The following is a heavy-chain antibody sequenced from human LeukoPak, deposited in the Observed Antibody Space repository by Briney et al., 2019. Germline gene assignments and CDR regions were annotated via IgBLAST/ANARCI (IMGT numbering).Heavy chain of an antibody. CDR3: ARGPSGSDY. V-gene: IGHV1-2*06. CDR2: INPSSGGT. J-gene: IGHJ4*02. CDR1: GYTFTGCY. Sequence: ASVKVSCKVSGYTFTGCYLHWVRQAPGQGLEWMGRINPSSGGTNYAQKFQGRVTMTRDTSINTAYLDLSNLRSDDTAVYYCARGPSGSDYWGQGTLVIVSS. D-gene: IGHD3-10*01.